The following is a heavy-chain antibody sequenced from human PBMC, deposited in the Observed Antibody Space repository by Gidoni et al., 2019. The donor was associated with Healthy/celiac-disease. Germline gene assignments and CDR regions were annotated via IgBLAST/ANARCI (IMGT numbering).Heavy chain of an antibody. D-gene: IGHD3-3*01. V-gene: IGHV4-34*01. Sequence: QVQLQQWGAGLLKPSETLSLTCAVYGGSFSGYYWSWIRQPPGKGLEWIGEINHSGSTNYNPSLKSRVTISVDTSKNQFSLKLSSVTAADTAVYYCARGENDFWSGYPYDAFDIWGQGTMVTVSS. J-gene: IGHJ3*02. CDR1: GGSFSGYY. CDR2: INHSGST. CDR3: ARGENDFWSGYPYDAFDI.